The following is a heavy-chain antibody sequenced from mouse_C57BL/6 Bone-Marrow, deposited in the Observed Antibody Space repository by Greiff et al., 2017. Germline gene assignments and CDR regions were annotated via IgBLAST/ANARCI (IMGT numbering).Heavy chain of an antibody. V-gene: IGHV7-3*01. CDR1: GFTFTDYY. J-gene: IGHJ4*01. D-gene: IGHD2-4*01. Sequence: EVKLMESGGGLVQPGGSLSLSCAASGFTFTDYYMSWVRQPPGKALEWLGFIRNKANGYTTEYSASVKGRFTISRDNSQSILYLQMNALRAEDSATYYCARYECDYDGYYAMDYWGQGTSVTVSS. CDR2: IRNKANGYTT. CDR3: ARYECDYDGYYAMDY.